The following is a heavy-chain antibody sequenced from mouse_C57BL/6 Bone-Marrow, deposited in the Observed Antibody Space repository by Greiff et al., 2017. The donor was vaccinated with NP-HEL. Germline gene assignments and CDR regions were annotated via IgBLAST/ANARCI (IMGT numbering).Heavy chain of an antibody. J-gene: IGHJ3*01. V-gene: IGHV10-3*01. CDR1: GFTFNTYA. D-gene: IGHD3-1*01. Sequence: EVQLVESGGGLVQPKGSLKLSCAASGFTFNTYAMHWVRQAPGQGLEWVARIRSKSSNYATYYADSVKDRFTISRDDSQCMLYLQMNNLKAEDTAMYYGVGDEGLPRGFAYWGQGTLVTVSA. CDR3: VGDEGLPRGFAY. CDR2: IRSKSSNYAT.